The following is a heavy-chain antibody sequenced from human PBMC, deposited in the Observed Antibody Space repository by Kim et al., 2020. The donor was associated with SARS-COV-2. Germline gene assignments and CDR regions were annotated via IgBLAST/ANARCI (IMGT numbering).Heavy chain of an antibody. CDR1: GGTSSSYA. CDR2: IIPIFGTA. J-gene: IGHJ4*02. CDR3: ARTGGEQWLVNYFDY. V-gene: IGHV1-69*13. Sequence: SVKVSCKASGGTSSSYAISWVRQAPGQGLEWMGGIIPIFGTANYAQKFQGRVTITADESTSTAYMELSSLRSEDTAVYYCARTGGEQWLVNYFDYWGQGTLVTVSS. D-gene: IGHD6-19*01.